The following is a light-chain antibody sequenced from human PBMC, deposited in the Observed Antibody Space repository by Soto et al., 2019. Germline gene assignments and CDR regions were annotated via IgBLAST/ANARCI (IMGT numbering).Light chain of an antibody. V-gene: IGLV8-61*01. CDR1: SGSVSTSYY. CDR2: NTN. Sequence: QTVVTQEPSFSVSPGRTVTLTCGLSSGSVSTSYYPSRYQQTPGQAPRTLIYNTNTRSSGVPDRFSGSILGNKAALTITGAQADDESDYYCVLYMGSGTWVFGGGTKVTVL. CDR3: VLYMGSGTWV. J-gene: IGLJ3*02.